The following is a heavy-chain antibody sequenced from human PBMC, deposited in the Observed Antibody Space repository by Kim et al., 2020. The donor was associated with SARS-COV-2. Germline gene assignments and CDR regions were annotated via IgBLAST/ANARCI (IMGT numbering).Heavy chain of an antibody. CDR2: T. D-gene: IGHD3-9*01. J-gene: IGHJ4*02. V-gene: IGHV4-30-2*05. CDR3: ARGFYDNTFDY. Sequence: TYSNPSLKSRVTISVDTSKNQFSLKLSSVTAADTAVYYCARGFYDNTFDYWGQGTLVTVSS.